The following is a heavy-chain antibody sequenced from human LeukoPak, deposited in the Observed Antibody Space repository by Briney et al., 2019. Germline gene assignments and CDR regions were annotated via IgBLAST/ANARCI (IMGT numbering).Heavy chain of an antibody. D-gene: IGHD6-19*01. CDR1: GYTFTSYY. Sequence: ASVKVSCKASGYTFTSYYMHWVRQATGQGLVWMGWMNPNSGNTAYAQKFQGRVTMTRDTSISTVYMQLSSLRSEDTAMYYCARSLRGWYKDYWGQGTLVTVSS. V-gene: IGHV1-8*02. J-gene: IGHJ4*02. CDR3: ARSLRGWYKDY. CDR2: MNPNSGNT.